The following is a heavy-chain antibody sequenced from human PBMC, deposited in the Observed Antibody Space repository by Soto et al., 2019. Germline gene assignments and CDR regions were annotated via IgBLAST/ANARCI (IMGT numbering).Heavy chain of an antibody. D-gene: IGHD1-1*01. CDR2: TYYKSKWYY. CDR3: ARGSWDDVSGPHYMDV. CDR1: GDSDSSNSAG. Sequence: SQTLSLTCDISGDSDSSNSAGWNWIRQTPSRGLEWLGRTYYKSKWYYTYAASVKSRITVNPDTSKNQFSLQLTSVTPEDTAVYYCARGSWDDVSGPHYMDVWDKGTTVTVSS. J-gene: IGHJ6*03. V-gene: IGHV6-1*01.